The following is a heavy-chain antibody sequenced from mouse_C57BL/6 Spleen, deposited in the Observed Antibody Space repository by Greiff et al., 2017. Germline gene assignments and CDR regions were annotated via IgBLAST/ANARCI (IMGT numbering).Heavy chain of an antibody. J-gene: IGHJ2*01. D-gene: IGHD2-4*01. V-gene: IGHV1-4*01. Sequence: VQLQQSGAELARPGASVKMSCKASGYTFTSYTMHWVKQRPGQGLEWIGYINPSSGYTKYNQKFKDKATLTADKSSSTAYMQLSSLTSEDSAVYYCARDDYDDYFDYRGQGTTLTVSS. CDR2: INPSSGYT. CDR3: ARDDYDDYFDY. CDR1: GYTFTSYT.